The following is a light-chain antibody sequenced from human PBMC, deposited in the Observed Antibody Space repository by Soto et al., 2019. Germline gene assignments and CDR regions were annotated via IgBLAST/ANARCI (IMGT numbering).Light chain of an antibody. Sequence: DIQMTQSPSSLSASVGDRVTITCRASQGISHYLAWYQQKPGKVPKLLIDAASTLQSGVPSRFSGSGSGTDFTLTISSLQPEDVATYYCQKYNSAPLTFGGGTKVEIK. CDR2: AAS. V-gene: IGKV1-27*01. J-gene: IGKJ4*01. CDR3: QKYNSAPLT. CDR1: QGISHY.